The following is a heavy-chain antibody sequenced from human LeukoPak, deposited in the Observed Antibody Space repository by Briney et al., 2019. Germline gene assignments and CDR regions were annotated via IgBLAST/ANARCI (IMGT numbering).Heavy chain of an antibody. CDR2: IIPIFGTA. CDR1: GGTFSSYA. J-gene: IGHJ4*02. V-gene: IGHV1-69*05. Sequence: SVRVSCKASGGTFSSYAISWVRQAPGQGLEWMGRIIPIFGTASYAQKFQGRVTITTDESTSTAYMELSSLRSEDTAVYYCARDSTYGSGSFDYWGQGTLVTVSS. D-gene: IGHD3-10*01. CDR3: ARDSTYGSGSFDY.